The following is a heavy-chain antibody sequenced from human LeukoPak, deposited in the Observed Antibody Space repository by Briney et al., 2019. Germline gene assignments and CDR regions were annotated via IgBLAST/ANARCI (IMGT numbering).Heavy chain of an antibody. J-gene: IGHJ4*02. CDR3: AKDPQGRNRWVSFDY. V-gene: IGHV3-23*01. D-gene: IGHD1-14*01. CDR1: GFTFSSYG. Sequence: GGTLRLSCAASGFTFSSYGMSWVRQAPGKGLEWVSAISGSGGSTYYADPVKGRFTISRDNSKNTLYLQMNSLRAEDTAVYYCAKDPQGRNRWVSFDYWGQGTLVTVSS. CDR2: ISGSGGST.